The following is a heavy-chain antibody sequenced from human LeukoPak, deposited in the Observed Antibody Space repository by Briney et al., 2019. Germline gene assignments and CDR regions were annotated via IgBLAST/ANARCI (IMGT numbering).Heavy chain of an antibody. CDR1: GGSISSGGYY. V-gene: IGHV4-31*03. Sequence: SETLSPTCTVSGGSISSGGYYWSWIRQHPGEGLEWIGYIYYSGSTYYNPSLKSRVTISVDTSKNQFSLKLSSVTAADTAVYYCARDKSGDGDDAFDIWGQGTMVTVSS. CDR3: ARDKSGDGDDAFDI. J-gene: IGHJ3*02. D-gene: IGHD2-21*01. CDR2: IYYSGST.